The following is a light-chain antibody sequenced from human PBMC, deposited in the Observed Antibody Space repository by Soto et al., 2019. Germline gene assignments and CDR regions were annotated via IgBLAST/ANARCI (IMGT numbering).Light chain of an antibody. Sequence: IQMTQSPSTLSASVGDRVTFTCRASQTISTWLAWYQQKPGEDPKLLIYKASTLEVGVPSRFSASGSGTEFTLTINTLQPADFATYYCQQYNSYPWTFGQGNKV. V-gene: IGKV1-5*03. CDR3: QQYNSYPWT. CDR1: QTISTW. CDR2: KAS. J-gene: IGKJ1*01.